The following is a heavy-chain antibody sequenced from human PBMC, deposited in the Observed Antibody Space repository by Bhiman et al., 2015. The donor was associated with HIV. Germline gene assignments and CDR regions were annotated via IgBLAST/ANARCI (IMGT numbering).Heavy chain of an antibody. CDR3: ARSGLFVLVVYAPDVFDI. D-gene: IGHD2-8*02. J-gene: IGHJ3*02. V-gene: IGHV3-30*03. CDR2: ISFDGTHK. CDR1: GFPFSNYG. Sequence: QVQLVESGGGVVQPGRSLRLSCAASGFPFSNYGMHWVRQAPGKGLEWVAVISFDGTHKYYADSVKGRFTISRDNSKNTLFLQMNSLRAEDTAVYYCARSGLFVLVVYAPDVFDIWGQGYNGHRLF.